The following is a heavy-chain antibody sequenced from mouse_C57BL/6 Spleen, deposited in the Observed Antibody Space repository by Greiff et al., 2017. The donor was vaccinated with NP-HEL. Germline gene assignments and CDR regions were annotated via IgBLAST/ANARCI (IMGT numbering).Heavy chain of an antibody. CDR1: GFTFSDYG. V-gene: IGHV5-17*01. CDR2: ISSGSSTI. D-gene: IGHD3-2*02. J-gene: IGHJ3*01. CDR3: ASLDSSGTWGFAY. Sequence: EVKLVESGGGLVKPGGSLKLSCAASGFTFSDYGMHWVRQAPEKGLEWVAYISSGSSTIYYADTVKGRFTISRDNAKNTLFLQMTSLRSEDTAMYYCASLDSSGTWGFAYWGQRTLVTVSA.